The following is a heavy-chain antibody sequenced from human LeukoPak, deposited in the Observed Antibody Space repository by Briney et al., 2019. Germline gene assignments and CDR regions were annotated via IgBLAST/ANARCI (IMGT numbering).Heavy chain of an antibody. J-gene: IGHJ3*02. Sequence: ASVKVSCKASGYTFTGYYMHWVRQAPGQGLEWMGWINPNSGGTNYAQKFQGRVTMTRDTSISTAYMELSRLISDDTAVYYCARVESGTYYDFWSGYSPAAFDIWGQGTMVTVSS. CDR2: INPNSGGT. V-gene: IGHV1-2*02. CDR3: ARVESGTYYDFWSGYSPAAFDI. D-gene: IGHD3-3*01. CDR1: GYTFTGYY.